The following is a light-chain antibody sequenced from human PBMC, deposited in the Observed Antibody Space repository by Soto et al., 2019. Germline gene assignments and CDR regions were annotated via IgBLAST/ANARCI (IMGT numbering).Light chain of an antibody. V-gene: IGLV2-23*02. Sequence: QSVLTQPASVSGSPGQSITISCTGTSSDVGTYNLVSWYQQYPATAPKLIVFEVTKRPSGVSNRFSGSKSGNTASLTISGLQAEDEADYYCCSHAHNDTFIFGGGTQLTVL. J-gene: IGLJ2*01. CDR2: EVT. CDR3: CSHAHNDTFI. CDR1: SSDVGTYNL.